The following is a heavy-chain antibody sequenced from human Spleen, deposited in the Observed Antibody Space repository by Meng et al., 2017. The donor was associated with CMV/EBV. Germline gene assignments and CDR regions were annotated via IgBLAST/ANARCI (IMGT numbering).Heavy chain of an antibody. CDR2: ISSDGYNE. Sequence: GESLKISCAASGVTFSTDAMHWVRQAPGKGLQWVAVISSDGYNEFYADSVKGRFTISRDNSKNTLYLQMNSLRTEDTAVYYCARSRHFDFWSGYPLLDYWGQGTLVTVSS. CDR1: GVTFSTDA. D-gene: IGHD3-3*01. V-gene: IGHV3-30*04. J-gene: IGHJ4*02. CDR3: ARSRHFDFWSGYPLLDY.